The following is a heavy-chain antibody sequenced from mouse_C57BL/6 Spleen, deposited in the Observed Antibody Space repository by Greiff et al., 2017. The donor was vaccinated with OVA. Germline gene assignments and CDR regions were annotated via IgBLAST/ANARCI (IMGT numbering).Heavy chain of an antibody. V-gene: IGHV1-61*01. CDR3: ECYCSSYFPFDY. D-gene: IGHD1-1*01. J-gene: IGHJ2*01. CDR2: IYPSDSET. CDR1: GYTFTSYW. Sequence: QVQLQQPGAELVRPGSSVKLSCKASGYTFTSYWMDWVKQRPGQGLEWIGTIYPSDSETHYNQKFKDKATLTVDKSSSTAYMQLSSLTSEDSAVXSRECYCSSYFPFDYWGQGTTLTVSS.